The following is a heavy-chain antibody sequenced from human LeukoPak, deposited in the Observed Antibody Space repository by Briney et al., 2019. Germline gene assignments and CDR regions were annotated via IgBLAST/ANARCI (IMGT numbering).Heavy chain of an antibody. V-gene: IGHV3-21*01. CDR3: ARDATAGGLFDP. Sequence: GGSLRLSCAASGFTFSSYAMSWVRQAPGKGLEWVSSITSSSSYIYYADSVKGRFTISRDNAKNSLYLQMNSLRAEDTAVYYCARDATAGGLFDPWGQGTLVTVSS. CDR2: ITSSSSYI. CDR1: GFTFSSYA. D-gene: IGHD6-13*01. J-gene: IGHJ5*02.